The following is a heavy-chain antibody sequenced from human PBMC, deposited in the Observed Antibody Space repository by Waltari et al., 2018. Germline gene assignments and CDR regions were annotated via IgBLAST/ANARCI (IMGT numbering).Heavy chain of an antibody. CDR1: GGSFSGYY. Sequence: QVQLQQWGAGLLKPSETLSLTCAVYGGSFSGYYWSWIRQPPGKGLEWIGEINHSGSTNHNPSLKRRVTISVDTSKNQFSLKLSSVTAADTAVYYCASYYTHGDYGFDYWGQGTLVTVSS. CDR3: ASYYTHGDYGFDY. D-gene: IGHD4-17*01. CDR2: INHSGST. V-gene: IGHV4-34*01. J-gene: IGHJ4*02.